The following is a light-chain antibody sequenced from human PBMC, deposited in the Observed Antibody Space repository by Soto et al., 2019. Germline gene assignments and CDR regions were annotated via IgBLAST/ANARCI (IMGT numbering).Light chain of an antibody. V-gene: IGLV2-23*02. CDR1: SSDVGSYNL. Sequence: QSALTQPASVSGSPGQAITISCTGTSSDVGSYNLVSWYQQHPGKAPKLMISEVSKRTSGVSNRFSGSKSGNTASLTISGLQAEDEADYYCCSYAGSSTLVFGGGTKVTVL. CDR3: CSYAGSSTLV. J-gene: IGLJ2*01. CDR2: EVS.